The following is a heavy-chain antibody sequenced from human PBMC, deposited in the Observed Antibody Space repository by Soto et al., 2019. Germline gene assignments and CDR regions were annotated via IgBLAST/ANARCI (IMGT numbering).Heavy chain of an antibody. J-gene: IGHJ4*02. CDR1: GGTFSSYA. V-gene: IGHV1-69*01. D-gene: IGHD6-19*01. CDR2: IIPIFGTA. Sequence: QVQLVQSGAEVKKPGSSVKVSCKASGGTFSSYAISWVRQAPGQGLEWMGGIIPIFGTANYAQKFQGRVTTTADESTSTAYMELSSLRSEDTAVYYCARIAVAGTGEGYYFDYWGQGTLVTVSS. CDR3: ARIAVAGTGEGYYFDY.